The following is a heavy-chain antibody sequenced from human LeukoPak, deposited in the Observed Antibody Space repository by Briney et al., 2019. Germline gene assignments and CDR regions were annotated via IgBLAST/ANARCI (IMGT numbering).Heavy chain of an antibody. V-gene: IGHV3-48*04. CDR3: AREPNGYNSSPFDY. D-gene: IGHD6-13*01. CDR2: ISSSSSTI. J-gene: IGHJ4*02. CDR1: GFTFSSYS. Sequence: GGSLRLSCAASGFTFSSYSMNWVRQAPGKGLEWVSYISSSSSTIYYTDSVKGRFTISRDNAKNSLYLQMNSLRAEDTAVYYCAREPNGYNSSPFDYWGQGTLVTVSS.